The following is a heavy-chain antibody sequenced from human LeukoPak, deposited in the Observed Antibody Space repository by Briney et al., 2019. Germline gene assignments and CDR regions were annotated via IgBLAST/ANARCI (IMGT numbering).Heavy chain of an antibody. CDR1: GGTFSSYA. V-gene: IGHV1-69*05. CDR2: IIPIFGTA. CDR3: ATHPSFGAFDI. D-gene: IGHD3-3*01. Sequence: AASVKVSCTASGGTFSSYAISWVRQAPGQGLEWMGGIIPIFGTANYAQKFQGRVTITTDESTSTAYMELSSLRSEDTAVYYCATHPSFGAFDIWGQGTMVTVSS. J-gene: IGHJ3*02.